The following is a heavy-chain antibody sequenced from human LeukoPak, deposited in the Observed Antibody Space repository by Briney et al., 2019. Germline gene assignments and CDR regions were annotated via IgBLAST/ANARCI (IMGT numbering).Heavy chain of an antibody. Sequence: ASVKVSCKASGYTFTSYGISWVRQAPGQGLEWVGWISAYNGNTNYAQKFQGRVTMTTDTSTSTAYMELRSLRSDDTAVYYCARVRSGYYDSSGYDYWGQGTLVTVSS. J-gene: IGHJ4*02. CDR3: ARVRSGYYDSSGYDY. CDR2: ISAYNGNT. D-gene: IGHD3-22*01. CDR1: GYTFTSYG. V-gene: IGHV1-18*01.